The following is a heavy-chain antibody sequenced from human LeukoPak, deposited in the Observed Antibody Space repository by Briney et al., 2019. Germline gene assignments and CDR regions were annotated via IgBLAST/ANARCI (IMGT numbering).Heavy chain of an antibody. CDR2: IYTSGST. V-gene: IGHV4-4*07. Sequence: SETLSLTCTVSGGSISSYYWSWIRQPAGKGLEWIGRIYTSGSTNYNPSLKSRVTMSVDTSKNQFSLKLSSVTAADTAVYYCARERYSSSWYDSSYYYYMDVWGKGTTVTISS. D-gene: IGHD6-13*01. CDR1: GGSISSYY. CDR3: ARERYSSSWYDSSYYYYMDV. J-gene: IGHJ6*03.